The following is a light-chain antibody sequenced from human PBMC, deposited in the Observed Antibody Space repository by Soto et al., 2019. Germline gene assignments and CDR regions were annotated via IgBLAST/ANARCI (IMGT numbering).Light chain of an antibody. Sequence: DIQMTQSPYTLSASVGDRVTITCRASQSISTWLAWYKQKPWKDPKLLIYDASSLQSGGPSRFSGHGSGSDFTLTICNLQPSDFATYYFQMYNSYTTFVQGSKLEIK. V-gene: IGKV1-5*01. CDR1: QSISTW. J-gene: IGKJ2*01. CDR2: DAS. CDR3: QMYNSYTT.